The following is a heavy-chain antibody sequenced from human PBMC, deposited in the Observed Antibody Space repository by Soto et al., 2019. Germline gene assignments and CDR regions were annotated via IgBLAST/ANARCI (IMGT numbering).Heavy chain of an antibody. CDR1: GVTVSNNY. D-gene: IGHD3-3*01. CDR3: ARDTYDDY. J-gene: IGHJ4*02. V-gene: IGHV3-66*01. CDR2: IYSGGRT. Sequence: EVQLVESGGGLVQPGGSLRLSCAASGVTVSNNYMSWVRQAPGKGLEWVSVIYSGGRTYYADSVKGRFIISRDSSTNTLYLQMTSLRAEDTAVYYCARDTYDDYRGQGTLVTVSS.